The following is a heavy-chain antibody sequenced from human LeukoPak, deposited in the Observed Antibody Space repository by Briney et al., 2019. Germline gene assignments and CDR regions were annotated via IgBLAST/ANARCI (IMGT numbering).Heavy chain of an antibody. V-gene: IGHV4-39*01. D-gene: IGHD3-10*01. J-gene: IGHJ4*02. Sequence: SETLSLTCTVSGGSIGSSSYYWGWIRQPPGKGLEWIGSMYYSGSTYYNPSLKSRVNISVDTSKNQFSLKLSSVTAADTAVYYCARSGWFGEASMLWGQGSLVTVSS. CDR3: ARSGWFGEASML. CDR2: MYYSGST. CDR1: GGSIGSSSYY.